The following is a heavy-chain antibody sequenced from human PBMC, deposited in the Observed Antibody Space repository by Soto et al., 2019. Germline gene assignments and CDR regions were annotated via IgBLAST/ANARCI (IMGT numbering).Heavy chain of an antibody. J-gene: IGHJ4*02. CDR2: IWYDGNNK. D-gene: IGHD2-21*01. Sequence: QVQLVESGGGVVQPGGSLRLSCAASGFTFSNYGMHWVRQAPGKGLEWVAVIWYDGNNKYYADSVKGRFTISRDNDNNTLYVLLPRLRAEVTAGYYWARGLHSRFVSWGEGTLVTVSS. V-gene: IGHV3-33*01. CDR1: GFTFSNYG. CDR3: ARGLHSRFVS.